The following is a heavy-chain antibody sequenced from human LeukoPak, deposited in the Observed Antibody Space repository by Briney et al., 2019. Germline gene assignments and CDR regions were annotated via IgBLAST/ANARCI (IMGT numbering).Heavy chain of an antibody. V-gene: IGHV3-23*01. CDR3: AKSSGSYSRGFDY. D-gene: IGHD1-26*01. CDR1: GFTFSSYV. Sequence: GGSLRLSCAASGFTFSSYVMSWVRQAPGKGLEWVSAISGSGVGTYYADSVKGRFTISRDNSKNTLSLQMSSLRTEDTAVYYCAKSSGSYSRGFDYWGQGTLVTVSS. CDR2: ISGSGVGT. J-gene: IGHJ4*02.